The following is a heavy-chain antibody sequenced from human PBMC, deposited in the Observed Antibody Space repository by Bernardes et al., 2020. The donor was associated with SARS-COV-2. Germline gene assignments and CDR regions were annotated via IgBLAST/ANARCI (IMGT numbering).Heavy chain of an antibody. CDR2: LSPSSSYI. CDR3: ARVDFSNLYYFDY. CDR1: GFTFSSYT. D-gene: IGHD4-4*01. Sequence: GGSLRLSCAASGFTFSSYTMNWVRQAPGKGLEWISSLSPSSSYISYSDSVRGRFTISRDNAKNSVSLQMNSLRAEDTAVYYCARVDFSNLYYFDYWGQGTPVTVSS. V-gene: IGHV3-21*06. J-gene: IGHJ4*02.